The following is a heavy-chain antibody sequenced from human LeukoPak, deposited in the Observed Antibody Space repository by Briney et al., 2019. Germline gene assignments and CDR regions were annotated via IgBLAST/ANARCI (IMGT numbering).Heavy chain of an antibody. J-gene: IGHJ4*02. V-gene: IGHV3-11*01. D-gene: IGHD5-24*01. CDR1: GFTFSDYY. CDR2: VSGSGDRM. CDR3: AKEGRSLQTY. Sequence: GGSLRLSCAASGFTFSDYYMSWIRQAPGKGLEWVATVSGSGDRMYHXXXVKGRFTISRDNAKNSLYLQMNSLRVEDTAVYYCAKEGRSLQTYWGQGTLVTVSS.